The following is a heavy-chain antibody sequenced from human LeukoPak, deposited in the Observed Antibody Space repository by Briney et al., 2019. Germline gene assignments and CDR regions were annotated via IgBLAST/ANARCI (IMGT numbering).Heavy chain of an antibody. V-gene: IGHV3-23*01. Sequence: GSLRLSCAASGFTFTTYTMNWVRQLPGKGLEWVSGISGGGGTTYYTDSVRGRFTVSRDNSKNTLYLQMNSLRVEDTARYYCVKGYGIPVTLPYWGQGTLVTVSS. J-gene: IGHJ4*02. CDR2: ISGGGGTT. D-gene: IGHD6-19*01. CDR3: VKGYGIPVTLPY. CDR1: GFTFTTYT.